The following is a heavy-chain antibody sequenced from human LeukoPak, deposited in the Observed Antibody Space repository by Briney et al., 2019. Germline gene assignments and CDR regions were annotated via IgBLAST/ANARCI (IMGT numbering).Heavy chain of an antibody. V-gene: IGHV4-39*01. J-gene: IGHJ3*02. Sequence: SETLSLTCTVSGGSISSSNYYWGWIRQPPGKGLEWIASIYYSGSTYYNPSLKSRVTISVDTSKNQFSLKVSSVTAADTAVYYCARLPAATDIWGQGTMVTVSS. CDR3: ARLPAATDI. CDR1: GGSISSSNYY. CDR2: IYYSGST.